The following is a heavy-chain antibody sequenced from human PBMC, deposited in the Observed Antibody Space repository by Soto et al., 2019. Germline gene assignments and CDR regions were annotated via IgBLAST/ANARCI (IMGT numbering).Heavy chain of an antibody. D-gene: IGHD2-2*03. CDR1: GGSISSSSYY. J-gene: IGHJ6*04. CDR3: ARHGSTGYYGMHV. CDR2: IYYSGST. V-gene: IGHV4-39*01. Sequence: PSDTLSLTRTVSGGSISSSSYYWGWIRQPPGKGLEWIGSIYYSGSTYYNPSLKSRVTISVDTSKNQFSLKLSSVTAADPAVYYFARHGSTGYYGMHVCDKGTTGTVS.